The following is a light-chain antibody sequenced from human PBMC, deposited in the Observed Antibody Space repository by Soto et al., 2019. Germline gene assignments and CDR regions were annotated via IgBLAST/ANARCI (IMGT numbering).Light chain of an antibody. CDR1: SSDVGGYNY. J-gene: IGLJ1*01. V-gene: IGLV2-14*01. Sequence: QSALTQPASVSGFPGQSITISCTGTSSDVGGYNYVSWYQQHPGKAPKLMIYEVSNRPSGVSNRFSGSKSGNTASLTISGLQAEDEADYYCSSYTSSSTPRYVFGTGTKVTVL. CDR3: SSYTSSSTPRYV. CDR2: EVS.